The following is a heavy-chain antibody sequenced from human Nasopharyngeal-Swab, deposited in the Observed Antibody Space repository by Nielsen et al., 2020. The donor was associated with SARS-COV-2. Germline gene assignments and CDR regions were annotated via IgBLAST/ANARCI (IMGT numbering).Heavy chain of an antibody. CDR2: IYPGDSDT. CDR1: GSSFTSYW. CDR3: ARLPEQLVQPVDY. D-gene: IGHD6-6*01. V-gene: IGHV5-51*01. J-gene: IGHJ4*02. Sequence: GGSLRLSCKGSGSSFTSYWIGWVRQMPGKGLEWMGIIYPGDSDTRYSPSFQGQVTISADKSISTAYLQWSSLKASDAAMYYCARLPEQLVQPVDYWGQGTLVTVSS.